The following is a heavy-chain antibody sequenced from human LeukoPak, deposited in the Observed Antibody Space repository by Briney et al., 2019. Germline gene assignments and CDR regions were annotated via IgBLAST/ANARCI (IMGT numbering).Heavy chain of an antibody. Sequence: PGGSLRLSCAASGFTFSSYWMSWVRQAPGKGLEWVANIKQDGSEKYYVDSVKGRFTISRDNAKNSLYLQMNSLRAEDAAVYYCARRYSDSSETDFDYWGQGTLVTVSS. D-gene: IGHD5-12*01. J-gene: IGHJ4*02. CDR3: ARRYSDSSETDFDY. V-gene: IGHV3-7*01. CDR2: IKQDGSEK. CDR1: GFTFSSYW.